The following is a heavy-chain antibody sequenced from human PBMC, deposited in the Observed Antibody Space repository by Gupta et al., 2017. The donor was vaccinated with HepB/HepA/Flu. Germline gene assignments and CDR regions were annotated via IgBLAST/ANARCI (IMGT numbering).Heavy chain of an antibody. J-gene: IGHJ6*02. V-gene: IGHV3-30*18. CDR2: ISYDGSNK. CDR1: GFTFSSYG. Sequence: QVQLVESGGGVVQPGRSLRLSCAASGFTFSSYGMHWVRQAPGKGLEWVAVISYDGSNKYYADSVKGRFTISRDNSKNTLYLQMNSLRAEDTAVYYCAKGGGATVTTGYYYYGMDVWGQGTTVTVSS. CDR3: AKGGGATVTTGYYYYGMDV. D-gene: IGHD4-17*01.